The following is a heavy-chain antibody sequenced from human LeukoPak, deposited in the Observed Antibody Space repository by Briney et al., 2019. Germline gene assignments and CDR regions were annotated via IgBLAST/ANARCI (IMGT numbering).Heavy chain of an antibody. Sequence: PGGSLRLSCAASGFTFSSYGMHWVRQAPGKGLEWVAFIRYDGSNKYYADSVKGRFTISRDNSKNTLYLQMNSLRAEDTAVYYCARVWAMVRGEVDYWGQGTLVTVSS. CDR1: GFTFSSYG. CDR2: IRYDGSNK. D-gene: IGHD3-10*01. CDR3: ARVWAMVRGEVDY. V-gene: IGHV3-30*02. J-gene: IGHJ4*02.